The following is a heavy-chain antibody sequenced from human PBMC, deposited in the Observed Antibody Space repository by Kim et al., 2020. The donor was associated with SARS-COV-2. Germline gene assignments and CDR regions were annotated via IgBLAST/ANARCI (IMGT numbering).Heavy chain of an antibody. CDR3: ARGFRYCSSTSCYNGKPNDY. Sequence: SETLSLTCAVYGGSFSGYYWSWIRQPPGKGLEWIGEINHSGSTNYNPSLKSRVTISVDTSKNQFSLKLSSVTAADTAVYYCARGFRYCSSTSCYNGKPNDYWGQGTLVTVSS. CDR1: GGSFSGYY. J-gene: IGHJ4*02. V-gene: IGHV4-34*01. CDR2: INHSGST. D-gene: IGHD2-2*02.